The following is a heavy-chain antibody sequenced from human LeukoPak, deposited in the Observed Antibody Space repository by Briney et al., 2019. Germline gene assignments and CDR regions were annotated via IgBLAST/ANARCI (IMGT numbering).Heavy chain of an antibody. CDR3: ARVGPPRRDHYYPSSGDYLPVFEI. CDR2: SIPIFSRA. CDR1: GGTFSSYD. J-gene: IGHJ3*02. V-gene: IGHV1-69*01. Sequence: ASVKVSCKASGGTFSSYDISWVRQAPGQGLQWMGGSIPIFSRADYAQRFQDRITISWDASTGTDYMELRSLTFDDTAVHYCARVGPPRRDHYYPSSGDYLPVFEIWGHGTMVTVSS. D-gene: IGHD3-22*01.